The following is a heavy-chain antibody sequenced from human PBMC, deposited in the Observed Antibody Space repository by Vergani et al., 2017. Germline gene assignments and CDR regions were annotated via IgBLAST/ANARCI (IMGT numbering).Heavy chain of an antibody. D-gene: IGHD2-15*01. V-gene: IGHV1-69*01. Sequence: QVQLVQSGAEVKKPGSSVKVSCKASGGTFSSYAISWVRQAPGQGLEWLGGIIPIFGTANYAQKFQGRVTITADESTSTAYMELSSLRSEDTAVYYCARGPSPRYCSGGSCRKCDAFDIWGQGTMVTVSS. J-gene: IGHJ3*02. CDR2: IIPIFGTA. CDR3: ARGPSPRYCSGGSCRKCDAFDI. CDR1: GGTFSSYA.